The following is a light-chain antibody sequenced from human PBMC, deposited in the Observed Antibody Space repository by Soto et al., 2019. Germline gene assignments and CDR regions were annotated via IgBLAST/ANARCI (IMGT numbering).Light chain of an antibody. Sequence: ALTQPPSASGSPGQSVTISCTGTSSDVGAYNYVSWYQQHPGKAPKLMIYEINKRPSGVPDRFSGSKSGNTASLTVSGLQAEDEADYYCSSFAGSNNFPYVFGTGTKVTVL. V-gene: IGLV2-8*01. J-gene: IGLJ1*01. CDR2: EIN. CDR1: SSDVGAYNY. CDR3: SSFAGSNNFPYV.